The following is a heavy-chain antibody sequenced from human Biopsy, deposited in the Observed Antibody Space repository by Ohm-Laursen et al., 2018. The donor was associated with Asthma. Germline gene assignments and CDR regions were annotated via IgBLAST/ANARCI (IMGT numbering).Heavy chain of an antibody. CDR3: ARGQKSAGDRWFDP. V-gene: IGHV1-2*06. CDR2: INPNSGAT. Sequence: ASVKVSCKASGYPFIGYLIHWMRQASGQGLEWMGRINPNSGATNYAQKFQGRVTMTRDTSISTAYMEVSRLRSDDTAVYYCARGQKSAGDRWFDPWGQGTLVTVSS. CDR1: GYPFIGYL. J-gene: IGHJ5*02. D-gene: IGHD6-13*01.